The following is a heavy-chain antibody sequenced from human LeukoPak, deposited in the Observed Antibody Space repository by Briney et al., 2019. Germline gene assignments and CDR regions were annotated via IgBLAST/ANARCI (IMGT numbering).Heavy chain of an antibody. CDR1: GYTFTSYG. CDR3: ARTVTTGIYYYYYYMDV. D-gene: IGHD4-11*01. J-gene: IGHJ6*03. Sequence: ASVKVSCKASGYTFTSYGISWVRQAPGQGLEWMGWISAYNGNTNYAQKLQGRVTMTTDTSTSTAYMELRSLRSDDTAVYYCARTVTTGIYYYYYYMDVWGKGTTFTVSS. V-gene: IGHV1-18*01. CDR2: ISAYNGNT.